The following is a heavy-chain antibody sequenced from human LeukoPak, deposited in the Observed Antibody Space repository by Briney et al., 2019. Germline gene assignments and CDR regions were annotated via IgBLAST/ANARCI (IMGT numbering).Heavy chain of an antibody. CDR3: ARAVLRYFDWLPPGRVYYFDY. CDR2: INHSGST. V-gene: IGHV4-34*01. D-gene: IGHD3-9*01. J-gene: IGHJ4*02. Sequence: PSETLSLTCAVYGGSFSGYYWSWIRQPPGKGLEWIGEINHSGSTNYNPSLKSRVTISVDTSKNQFSLKLSSVTAADTAVYYCARAVLRYFDWLPPGRVYYFDYWGQGALVTVSS. CDR1: GGSFSGYY.